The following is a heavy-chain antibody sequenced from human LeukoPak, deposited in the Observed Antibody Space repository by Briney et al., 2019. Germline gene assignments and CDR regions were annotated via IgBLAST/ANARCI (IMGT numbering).Heavy chain of an antibody. CDR3: ARDQDAYSSGWYGVFDY. Sequence: PGGSLRLSCAASGFTFSSYWMSWVRQAPGKGLEWVANIKQDGSEKDYVDSVKGRFTISRDNAKNSLYLQMNSLRAEDTAVYYCARDQDAYSSGWYGVFDYWGQGTLVTVSS. V-gene: IGHV3-7*05. CDR2: IKQDGSEK. CDR1: GFTFSSYW. J-gene: IGHJ4*02. D-gene: IGHD6-19*01.